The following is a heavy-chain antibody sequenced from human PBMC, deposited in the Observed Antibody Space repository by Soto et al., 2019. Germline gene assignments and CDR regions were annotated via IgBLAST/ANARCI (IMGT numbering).Heavy chain of an antibody. J-gene: IGHJ6*02. Sequence: SETLSLTCTVSGGTIRSSSYSWGWIRQPPGKGMEWMGDIYYRGSTNYNPSLNSRVTIPVDTSKNQFSLKLSSVTAADTAVFYCAREEAGYYGSGVFYYYGMDVWGRGTTVT. V-gene: IGHV4-61*01. D-gene: IGHD3-10*01. CDR1: GGTIRSSSYS. CDR2: IYYRGST. CDR3: AREEAGYYGSGVFYYYGMDV.